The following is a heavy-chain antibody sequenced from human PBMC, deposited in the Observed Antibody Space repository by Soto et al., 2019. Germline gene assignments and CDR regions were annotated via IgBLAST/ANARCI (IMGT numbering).Heavy chain of an antibody. CDR2: IYYSGST. J-gene: IGHJ4*02. V-gene: IGHV4-39*01. CDR3: ARHEAEADFDY. D-gene: IGHD6-19*01. Sequence: PSETLSLTCTVSGGSISSSSYYWGWIRQPPGKGLEWIGSIYYSGSTYYNPSLKSRVTISVDTSKNQFSLKLSSVTAADTAVYYCARHEAEADFDYWGQGTLVTVSS. CDR1: GGSISSSSYY.